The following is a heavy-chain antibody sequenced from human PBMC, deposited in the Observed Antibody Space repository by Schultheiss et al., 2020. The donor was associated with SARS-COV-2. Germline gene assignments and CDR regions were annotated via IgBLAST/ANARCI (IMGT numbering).Heavy chain of an antibody. J-gene: IGHJ5*02. CDR1: GGSISSGGYY. CDR2: IYYSGST. Sequence: SETLSLTCTVSGGSISSGGYYWSWIRQPPGKGLEWIGSIYYSGSTYYNPSLKSRVTISVDTSKNQFSLKLSSVTAADTAVYYCARSLRYFDWLATNWFDPGAREPWSPSPQ. CDR3: ARSLRYFDWLATNWFDP. V-gene: IGHV4-39*07. D-gene: IGHD3-9*01.